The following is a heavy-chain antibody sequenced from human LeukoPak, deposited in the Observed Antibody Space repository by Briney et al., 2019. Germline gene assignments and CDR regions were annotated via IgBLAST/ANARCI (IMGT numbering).Heavy chain of an antibody. V-gene: IGHV3-74*01. Sequence: GGSLRLSCAASGFTFSSYWMHWVRQAPGKGLVWVSRINSDGSSTSYADSVKGRFTISRDNAKNTLYLQMNSLRAEDTAVYYCARATMVRGVKWFFDYWGQGTLVTVSS. CDR1: GFTFSSYW. J-gene: IGHJ4*02. CDR2: INSDGSST. D-gene: IGHD3-10*01. CDR3: ARATMVRGVKWFFDY.